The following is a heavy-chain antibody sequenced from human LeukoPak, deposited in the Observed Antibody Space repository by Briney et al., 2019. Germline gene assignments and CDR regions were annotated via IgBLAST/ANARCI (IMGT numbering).Heavy chain of an antibody. Sequence: SGGSLRLSCAASGFPFSSFSMTWVRQAPGKGLEWVSYISSSSSDIYYADSVRGRFTVSRDNAKNSLYLQMNSLRDEDTAVYYCARDLYSREDYWGQGTLVTVSS. CDR2: ISSSSSDI. D-gene: IGHD2-15*01. CDR3: ARDLYSREDY. CDR1: GFPFSSFS. J-gene: IGHJ4*02. V-gene: IGHV3-48*02.